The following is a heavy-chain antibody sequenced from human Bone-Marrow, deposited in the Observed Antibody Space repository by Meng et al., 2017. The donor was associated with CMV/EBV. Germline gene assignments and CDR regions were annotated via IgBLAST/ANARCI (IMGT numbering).Heavy chain of an antibody. Sequence: GESLKISCKASGYTFTSHYIHWVRQAPGQGLEWMGIINPSGDRTRDAQKFQGRVTMTRDTSTSTVYMELSSLRSEDTAVYYCARDERLTLSIAAREYYFDYWGPGTLVTCSS. CDR3: ARDERLTLSIAAREYYFDY. CDR1: GYTFTSHY. V-gene: IGHV1-46*01. D-gene: IGHD6-6*01. J-gene: IGHJ4*02. CDR2: INPSGDRT.